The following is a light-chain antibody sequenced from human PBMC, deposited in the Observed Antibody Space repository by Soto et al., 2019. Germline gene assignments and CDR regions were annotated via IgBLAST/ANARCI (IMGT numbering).Light chain of an antibody. V-gene: IGLV2-11*01. J-gene: IGLJ1*01. Sequence: QSALTQPRSVSGSPGQSVTISCTGTSSDFGGYNYVSWYQQHPGKAPKLMIYDVSKRPSGVPDRFSGSKSGNTASLTISGLQAEDEADYYCCSYAGSYTRYVFGTGTKLTVL. CDR3: CSYAGSYTRYV. CDR1: SSDFGGYNY. CDR2: DVS.